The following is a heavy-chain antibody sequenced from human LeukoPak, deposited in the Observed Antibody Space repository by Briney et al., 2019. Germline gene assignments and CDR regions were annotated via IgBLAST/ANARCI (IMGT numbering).Heavy chain of an antibody. CDR3: TKDAQRGFDYSNSLDY. CDR1: GFTFSHYG. CDR2: IWSDASDE. Sequence: PGRSLRLSCAASGFTFSHYGMHWVRQAPGTGLEWVAVIWSDASDEYYAKSVKGRFTISRDNFKNTVYLQMNSLRADDTAVYYCTKDAQRGFDYSNSLDYWGQGTRVTVSS. D-gene: IGHD4-11*01. J-gene: IGHJ4*02. V-gene: IGHV3-33*06.